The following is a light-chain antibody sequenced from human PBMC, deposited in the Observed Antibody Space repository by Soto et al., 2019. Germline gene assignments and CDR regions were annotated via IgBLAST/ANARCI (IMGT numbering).Light chain of an antibody. CDR2: QVS. CDR3: SSYTISSTYV. CDR1: SSDVGTYNY. Sequence: QSALTHPASLSGSPVQSITLSCTGTSSDVGTYNYVSWYQQHPGKAPKLMISQVSNRPSGASNRFSGSKSGNTASLTISGLQAEDEADYYCSSYTISSTYVFGTGTKVTVL. V-gene: IGLV2-14*01. J-gene: IGLJ1*01.